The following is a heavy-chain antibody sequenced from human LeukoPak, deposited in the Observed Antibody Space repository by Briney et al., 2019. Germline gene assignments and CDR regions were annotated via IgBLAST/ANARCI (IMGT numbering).Heavy chain of an antibody. CDR3: ARDTSSGSYYYMDV. CDR2: ISYDGSNK. V-gene: IGHV3-30-3*01. CDR1: GFTFSSYA. Sequence: GGSLRLSCAASGFTFSSYAMHWVRQAPGKGLEWVAVISYDGSNKYYADSVKGRFTIPRDNSKNTLYLQMNSLRAEDTAVYYCARDTSSGSYYYMDVWGKGTTVTVSS. D-gene: IGHD1-26*01. J-gene: IGHJ6*03.